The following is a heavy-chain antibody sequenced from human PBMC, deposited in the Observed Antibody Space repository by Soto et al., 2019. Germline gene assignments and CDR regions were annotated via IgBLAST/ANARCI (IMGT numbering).Heavy chain of an antibody. V-gene: IGHV1-18*01. CDR1: GYTFTSYG. CDR2: ISAYNGNT. CDR3: ARDSGRINYYGSGSYPDYYYYGMDV. Sequence: GASVKVSCKASGYTFTSYGISWVRQPPGQGLEWMGWISAYNGNTNYAQKLQGRVTMTTDTSTSTAYMELRSLRSDDTAGYYCARDSGRINYYGSGSYPDYYYYGMDVWGQGTTVTVSS. D-gene: IGHD3-10*01. J-gene: IGHJ6*02.